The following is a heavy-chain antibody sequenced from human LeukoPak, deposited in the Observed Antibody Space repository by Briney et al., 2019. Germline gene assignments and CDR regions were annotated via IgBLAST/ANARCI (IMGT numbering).Heavy chain of an antibody. V-gene: IGHV1-3*01. Sequence: ASVKVSCKASGYTFTGYAMHWVRQAPGQRLEWMGWINAGNGNTKYSQKFQGRVTITRDTSASTAYMELSSLRSEDTAVYYCASTYYDFWSGYLNPYYYYGMDVWGQGTTVTVSS. J-gene: IGHJ6*02. CDR1: GYTFTGYA. CDR2: INAGNGNT. D-gene: IGHD3-3*01. CDR3: ASTYYDFWSGYLNPYYYYGMDV.